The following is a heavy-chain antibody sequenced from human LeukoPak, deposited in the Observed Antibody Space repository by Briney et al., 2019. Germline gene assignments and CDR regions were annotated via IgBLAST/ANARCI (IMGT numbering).Heavy chain of an antibody. V-gene: IGHV3-33*01. CDR3: AHTRLSYYYAMDV. D-gene: IGHD5-18*01. J-gene: IGHJ6*02. Sequence: PGGSLRLSCVASGFTTRSYGMHWVRQAPGKGLEWVAVIWYDGSNKYYADSAKGRFTISRDNSKNTLYLQMNGLRAEDTAVYYCAHTRLSYYYAMDVWGQGTTVTVSS. CDR2: IWYDGSNK. CDR1: GFTTRSYG.